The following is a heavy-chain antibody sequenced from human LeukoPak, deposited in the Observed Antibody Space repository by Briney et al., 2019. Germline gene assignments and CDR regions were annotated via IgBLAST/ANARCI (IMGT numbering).Heavy chain of an antibody. CDR1: GYTFTSYD. CDR2: MNPNSGNT. J-gene: IGHJ5*02. Sequence: GASVKVSCKASGYTFTSYDINWVRQATGQGLEWMGWMNPNSGNTGYAQKFQGRVTMTRNTSISTVYMELSSLRSEDTAVYYCARTISSSENWFDHWGQGTLVTVSS. CDR3: ARTISSSENWFDH. D-gene: IGHD6-6*01. V-gene: IGHV1-8*01.